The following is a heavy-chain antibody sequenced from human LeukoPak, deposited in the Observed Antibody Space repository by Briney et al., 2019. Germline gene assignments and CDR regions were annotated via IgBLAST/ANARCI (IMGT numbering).Heavy chain of an antibody. D-gene: IGHD3-9*01. CDR2: IIPIFGTA. CDR3: ATVETYYDILTGYSY. J-gene: IGHJ4*02. CDR1: GYTFTGHY. Sequence: GASVKVSCKASGYTFTGHYMHWVRQAPGQGLEWMGGIIPIFGTANYAQKFQGRVTITADESTSTAYMELSSLRSEDTAVYYCATVETYYDILTGYSYWGQGTLVTVSS. V-gene: IGHV1-69*13.